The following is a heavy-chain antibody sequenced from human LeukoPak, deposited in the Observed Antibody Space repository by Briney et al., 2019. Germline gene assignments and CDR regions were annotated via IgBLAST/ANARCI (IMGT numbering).Heavy chain of an antibody. D-gene: IGHD3-9*01. CDR1: GYTFTGYH. V-gene: IGHV1-2*06. Sequence: ASVKVSCKASGYTFTGYHMHWVRQAPGQGLEWMGRINPNSGDTNYAQKFQGRVAMTRDTSISTAFMELTRLRSDDTAVYYCARGRLGVLTGYYAYFDYWGQGTLVTVSS. CDR3: ARGRLGVLTGYYAYFDY. CDR2: INPNSGDT. J-gene: IGHJ4*02.